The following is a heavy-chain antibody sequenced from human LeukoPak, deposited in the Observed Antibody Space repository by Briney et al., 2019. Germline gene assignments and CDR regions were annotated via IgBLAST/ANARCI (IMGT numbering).Heavy chain of an antibody. CDR3: ARVLVDYYDSSGTYYFDY. Sequence: GGSLRLSCAASGFTFSSYWMHWVRQAPGKGLVWVSRINTDGSSTSYADSVKGRFTISRDNAKNSVYLQMNSLRAEDTAVYYCARVLVDYYDSSGTYYFDYWGQGTLVTVSS. CDR1: GFTFSSYW. J-gene: IGHJ4*02. V-gene: IGHV3-74*01. D-gene: IGHD3-22*01. CDR2: INTDGSST.